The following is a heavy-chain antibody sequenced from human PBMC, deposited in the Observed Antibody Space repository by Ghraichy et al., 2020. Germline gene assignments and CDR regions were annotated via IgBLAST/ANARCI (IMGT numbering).Heavy chain of an antibody. D-gene: IGHD2-8*01. V-gene: IGHV1-18*01. Sequence: ALVKVSCKASGYTFTSYGISWVRQAPGQGLEWMGWISAYNGNTNYAQKLQGRVTMTTDTSTSTAYMELRSLRSDDTAVYYCARCSQCLLGYCTHYYGMDVWGQGTTVTVSS. J-gene: IGHJ6*02. CDR3: ARCSQCLLGYCTHYYGMDV. CDR1: GYTFTSYG. CDR2: ISAYNGNT.